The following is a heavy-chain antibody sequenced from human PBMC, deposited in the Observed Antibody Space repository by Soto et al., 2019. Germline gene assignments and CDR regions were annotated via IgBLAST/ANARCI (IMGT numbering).Heavy chain of an antibody. Sequence: QVQLVQSGGEVKSPGASVKVSCKASGYTSTTFGISWVRQAPGQGLEWLGWISVDNHNTVYAQKFQSRVTMTTDTSTSTVYMEVRSLRSDDTAIYYCTKSIGAPGNARDYYYGMDVWGQGTTVTVSS. D-gene: IGHD1-1*01. CDR3: TKSIGAPGNARDYYYGMDV. J-gene: IGHJ6*02. CDR2: ISVDNHNT. V-gene: IGHV1-18*04. CDR1: GYTSTTFG.